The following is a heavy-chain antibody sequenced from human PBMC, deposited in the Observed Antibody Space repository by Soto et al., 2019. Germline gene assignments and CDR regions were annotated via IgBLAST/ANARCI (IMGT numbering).Heavy chain of an antibody. D-gene: IGHD6-13*01. V-gene: IGHV4-59*01. CDR1: GGSMRNYF. J-gene: IGHJ4*02. CDR3: AAGEASSRNLAPYYLDF. CDR2: IHYSGTT. Sequence: SETLSLTCTVSGGSMRNYFWTWIRQPPGKGLEWIGYIHYSGTTSFFSSYNPSLRSRVTISEDTSKNQFSLKLLSVTTADTAVYFCAAGEASSRNLAPYYLDFWGQGTLVTVSS.